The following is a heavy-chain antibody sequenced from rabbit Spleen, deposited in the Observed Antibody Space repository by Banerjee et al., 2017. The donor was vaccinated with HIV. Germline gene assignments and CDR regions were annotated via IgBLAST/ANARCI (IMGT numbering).Heavy chain of an antibody. CDR2: IGTGSGTT. J-gene: IGHJ4*01. Sequence: QSLEESGGGLVQPEGSLTLTCTASGFSFSSSYYICWVRQAPGKGHEWIAYIGTGSGTTYYASWAKGRFTISKTSSTTVTLQMTSLTAADTATYFCARDNSGSPILNLWGPGTLVTVS. V-gene: IGHV1S40*01. CDR1: GFSFSSSYY. CDR3: ARDNSGSPILNL. D-gene: IGHD1-1*01.